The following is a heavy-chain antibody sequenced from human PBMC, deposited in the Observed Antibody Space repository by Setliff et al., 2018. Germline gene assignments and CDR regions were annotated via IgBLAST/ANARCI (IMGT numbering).Heavy chain of an antibody. CDR2: INSGGSST. CDR1: GFTFSSSP. Sequence: LRLSCAASGFTFSSSPMTWVRQAPGKGLEWVSAINSGGSSTYYADSVKGRFTISRDNSKNTLYLQMNSLRAEDTAIYSCAKFSSVPGSRFFDYWGQGALVTVSS. V-gene: IGHV3-23*01. D-gene: IGHD2-2*01. J-gene: IGHJ4*02. CDR3: AKFSSVPGSRFFDY.